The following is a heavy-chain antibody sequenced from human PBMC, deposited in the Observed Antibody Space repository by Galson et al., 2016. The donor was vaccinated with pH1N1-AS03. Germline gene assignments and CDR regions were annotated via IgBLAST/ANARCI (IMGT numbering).Heavy chain of an antibody. CDR1: GFTVSNTY. V-gene: IGHV3-53*01. CDR3: AGPHMFGGVIGGVGVAFDI. Sequence: SLRLSCAASGFTVSNTYMTWVRQAPGKGLEWVSVIYAGDTTYYAESVKGRFTISRDNSTNTLHLQMNSLRGDATAVYYCAGPHMFGGVIGGVGVAFDIWGQGQMAPFPS. CDR2: IYAGDTT. J-gene: IGHJ3*02. D-gene: IGHD3-16*01.